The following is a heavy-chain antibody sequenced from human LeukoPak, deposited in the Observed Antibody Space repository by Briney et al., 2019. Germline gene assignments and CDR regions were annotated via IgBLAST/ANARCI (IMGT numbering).Heavy chain of an antibody. V-gene: IGHV3-21*01. CDR2: ISSSSSYI. Sequence: GGSLRLSCAASGFTFSSYSMNWVRQAPGKGLEWVSSISSSSSYIYYADSVKGRFTISRDNAKNSLYLQMNSLRAEDTAVYYCARSPENSGSLVYWGQGTLVTVSS. D-gene: IGHD1-26*01. CDR3: ARSPENSGSLVY. J-gene: IGHJ4*02. CDR1: GFTFSSYS.